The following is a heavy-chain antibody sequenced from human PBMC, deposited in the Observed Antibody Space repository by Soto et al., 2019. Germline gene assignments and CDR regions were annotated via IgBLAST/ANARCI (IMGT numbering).Heavy chain of an antibody. V-gene: IGHV4-59*08. CDR2: IYYSGST. D-gene: IGHD6-19*01. CDR3: ARQGIAVADHFSFDY. Sequence: GRASETLSLTCTVSGGSISSYYWSWIRQPPGKGLEWIGYIYYSGSTNYNPSLKSRVTISVDTSKNQFSLKLSCVTAADTAVYYCARQGIAVADHFSFDYWGQGTLVTVSS. CDR1: GGSISSYY. J-gene: IGHJ4*02.